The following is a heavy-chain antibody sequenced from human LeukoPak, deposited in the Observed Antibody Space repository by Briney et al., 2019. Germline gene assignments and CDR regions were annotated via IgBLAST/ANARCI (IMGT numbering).Heavy chain of an antibody. D-gene: IGHD3-10*01. CDR2: INWNGGST. CDR1: GFTFRIYE. Sequence: GGSLRLSCAASGFTFRIYEMNWVRQAPGKGLEWVSGINWNGGSTGYADSVKGRFTISRDNAKNSLYLQMNSLRAEDTALYHCAREGYYYGSGSYSPIDYWGQGTLVTVSS. V-gene: IGHV3-20*01. J-gene: IGHJ4*02. CDR3: AREGYYYGSGSYSPIDY.